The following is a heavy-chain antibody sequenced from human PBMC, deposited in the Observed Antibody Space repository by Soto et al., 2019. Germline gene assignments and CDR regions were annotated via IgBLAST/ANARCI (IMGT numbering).Heavy chain of an antibody. CDR3: ARDPRGNYYDSSGYYFDLGY. J-gene: IGHJ4*02. V-gene: IGHV1-69*06. Sequence: QVQLVQSGAEVKKPGSSVKVSCKASGGTFSSYAISWVRQAPGQGLEWMGGIIPIFGTANYAQKFQGRVTITADKSTSTAYIELSSLRSEDTAVYYCARDPRGNYYDSSGYYFDLGYWGQGTLVTVSS. CDR2: IIPIFGTA. D-gene: IGHD3-22*01. CDR1: GGTFSSYA.